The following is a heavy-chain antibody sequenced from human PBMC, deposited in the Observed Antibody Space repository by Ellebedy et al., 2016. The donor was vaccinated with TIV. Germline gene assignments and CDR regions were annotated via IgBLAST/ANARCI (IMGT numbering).Heavy chain of an antibody. J-gene: IGHJ4*02. CDR2: ISYDGSNK. D-gene: IGHD1-26*01. Sequence: GGSLRLXXAASGFTFSSYGMHWVRQAPGKGLEWVAVISYDGSNKYYADSVKGRFTISRDNSKNTLYLQMNSLRAEDTAVYYCAKERGGGSYYFDYWGQGTLVTVSS. CDR3: AKERGGGSYYFDY. V-gene: IGHV3-30*18. CDR1: GFTFSSYG.